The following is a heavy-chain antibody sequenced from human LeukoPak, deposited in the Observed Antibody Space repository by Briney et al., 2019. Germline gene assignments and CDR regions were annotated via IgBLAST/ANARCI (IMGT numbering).Heavy chain of an antibody. Sequence: GRTLRLSCAASGFAFSNYGMHRVRQAPGTGLEGVAVIWYDGSNRYYADSVKGRFTISRDNSKNTLYLQMNSLRAEDTAVYYCAKDYYGPSGGIDYWGQGTLVTVSS. CDR1: GFAFSNYG. J-gene: IGHJ4*02. CDR2: IWYDGSNR. V-gene: IGHV3-33*06. D-gene: IGHD3-10*01. CDR3: AKDYYGPSGGIDY.